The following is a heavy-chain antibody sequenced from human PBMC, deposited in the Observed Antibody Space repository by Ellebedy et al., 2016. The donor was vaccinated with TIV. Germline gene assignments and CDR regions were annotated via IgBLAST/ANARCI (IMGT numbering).Heavy chain of an antibody. CDR2: TYYRSKWYI. J-gene: IGHJ6*02. Sequence: SETLSLTXAISGDSVSSNSAAWNWIRQSPSRGLEWLGRTYYRSKWYIDIAVSVKSRITINPDTSKSQFSLQLNSVTPEDTAVYYCARDRVVIALRYYYYGMDVWGQGTTVTVSS. CDR3: ARDRVVIALRYYYYGMDV. D-gene: IGHD2-21*01. CDR1: GDSVSSNSAA. V-gene: IGHV6-1*01.